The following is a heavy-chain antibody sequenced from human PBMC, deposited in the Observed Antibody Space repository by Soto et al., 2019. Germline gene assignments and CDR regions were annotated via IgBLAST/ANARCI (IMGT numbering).Heavy chain of an antibody. D-gene: IGHD1-20*01. CDR3: AREALTFNWNPPRYYFYGMDV. J-gene: IGHJ6*02. V-gene: IGHV1-69*06. CDR1: GGTFSSYA. Sequence: GASVKVSCKASGGTFSSYAISWVRQAPGQGLEWMGGIIPIFGTANYAQKFQGRVTITADKSTSTAYMELSSLRSEDTAVYYCAREALTFNWNPPRYYFYGMDVWGQGTTFTVSS. CDR2: IIPIFGTA.